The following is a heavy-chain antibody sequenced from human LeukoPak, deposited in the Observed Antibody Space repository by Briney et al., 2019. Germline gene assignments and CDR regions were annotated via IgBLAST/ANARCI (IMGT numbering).Heavy chain of an antibody. CDR2: INHSGST. Sequence: SETLSLTCAVYGGSFSGYYWSWIRQPPGKGLEWIGEINHSGSTNYNPSLKSRVTISVDTSKNQFSLKLSSVAAADTAVYYCARGRIVPKRGWFDPWGQGTLVTVSS. D-gene: IGHD1-26*01. CDR3: ARGRIVPKRGWFDP. V-gene: IGHV4-34*01. J-gene: IGHJ5*02. CDR1: GGSFSGYY.